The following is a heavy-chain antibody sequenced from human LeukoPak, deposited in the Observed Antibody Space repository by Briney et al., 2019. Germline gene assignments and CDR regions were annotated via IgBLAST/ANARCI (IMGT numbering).Heavy chain of an antibody. CDR1: GYTLTELS. CDR3: ATRVYCSGTSCYTVDY. J-gene: IGHJ4*02. CDR2: FDPEDGET. D-gene: IGHD2-2*01. Sequence: ASVKVSCKVSGYTLTELSMHWVRQAPGKGLEWMGGFDPEDGETIYAQKFQGRVTMTEDTSTDTAYMELSSLRSEDTAVYYCATRVYCSGTSCYTVDYWGQGTLVTVSS. V-gene: IGHV1-24*01.